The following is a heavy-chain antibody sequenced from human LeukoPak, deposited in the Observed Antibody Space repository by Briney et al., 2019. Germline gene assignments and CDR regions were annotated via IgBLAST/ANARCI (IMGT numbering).Heavy chain of an antibody. CDR3: ARDGISYYYYGMDV. Sequence: PGGSLRLSCAASGFTFSSYWMSWVRQAPGKGPEWVANIKQDGSEKYYVDSVKGRFTISRDNAKNSLYLQMNSLRAEDTAVYYCARDGISYYYYGMDVWGQGTTVTVSS. V-gene: IGHV3-7*01. CDR2: IKQDGSEK. J-gene: IGHJ6*02. CDR1: GFTFSSYW. D-gene: IGHD1-1*01.